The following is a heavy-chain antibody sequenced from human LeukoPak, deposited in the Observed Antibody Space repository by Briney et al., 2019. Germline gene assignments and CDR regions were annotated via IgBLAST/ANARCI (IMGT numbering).Heavy chain of an antibody. CDR2: IWYDGSNK. CDR1: GFTFSSYG. J-gene: IGHJ4*02. D-gene: IGHD3-22*01. Sequence: PGGSLRLSCAASGFTFSSYGMHWVRQAPGKGLEWVAVIWYDGSNKYYADSVKGRFTISRDNSKNTLYLQMNSLRAEDTAVYYCARAKGESGDYDSSGFYYLFNYWGQGTLVTVSS. CDR3: ARAKGESGDYDSSGFYYLFNY. V-gene: IGHV3-33*01.